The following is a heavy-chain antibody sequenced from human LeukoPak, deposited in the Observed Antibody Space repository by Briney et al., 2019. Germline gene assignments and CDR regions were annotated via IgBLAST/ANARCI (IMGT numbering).Heavy chain of an antibody. CDR2: IRGNGGGT. J-gene: IGHJ4*02. V-gene: IGHV3-23*01. CDR3: ARVGQYYDFWSGFDF. Sequence: GGSLRLSCAASGFTFSAYAMTWVRQTPGKGLEWVAIIRGNGGGTCYADSVKGRFNIFRDNSENTLYLQMNSLRVDDTAVYYCARVGQYYDFWSGFDFWGQGALVIVSS. CDR1: GFTFSAYA. D-gene: IGHD3-3*01.